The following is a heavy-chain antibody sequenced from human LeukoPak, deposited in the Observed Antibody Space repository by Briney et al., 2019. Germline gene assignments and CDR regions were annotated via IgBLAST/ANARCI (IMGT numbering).Heavy chain of an antibody. J-gene: IGHJ5*02. CDR3: ARGGMGYEFLTGYHNWFDP. D-gene: IGHD3-9*01. V-gene: IGHV4-38-2*01. Sequence: GSLRLSCAACRFTFSDYYMSWIRQPPGKGLEWIGSIYYSGSTYYNPSLKSRVTISVDTSKNQFSLKLSSVTAADMAVYYCARGGMGYEFLTGYHNWFDPWGQGTLVTVSS. CDR1: RFTFSDYY. CDR2: IYYSGST.